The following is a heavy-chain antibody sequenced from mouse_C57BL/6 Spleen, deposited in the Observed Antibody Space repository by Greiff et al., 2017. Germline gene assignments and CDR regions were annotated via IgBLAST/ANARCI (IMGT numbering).Heavy chain of an antibody. CDR1: GYTFTSYW. J-gene: IGHJ4*01. CDR3: ARMGRAMDY. Sequence: QVQLQQPGAELVRPGSSVKLSCKASGYTFTSYWMHWVKQRPIQGLEWIGNIDPSDSGTHYNQKFKDKATLTVDKSSSTAYMQLSSLTSEDSAVYYCARMGRAMDYWGQGTSVTVSS. CDR2: IDPSDSGT. V-gene: IGHV1-52*01.